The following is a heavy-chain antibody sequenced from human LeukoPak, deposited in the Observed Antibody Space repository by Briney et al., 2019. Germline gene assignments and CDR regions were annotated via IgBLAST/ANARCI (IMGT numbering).Heavy chain of an antibody. D-gene: IGHD3-3*01. CDR2: IIPILGIA. J-gene: IGHJ4*02. CDR1: GGTFSSYA. CDR3: ARERGTYDFWSGYHGRSFDY. V-gene: IGHV1-69*04. Sequence: GSSVKVSCKASGGTFSSYAISWVRQAPGQGLEWMGRIIPILGIANYAQKFQGRVTITADKSTSTAYMELSSLRSEDTAVYYCARERGTYDFWSGYHGRSFDYWGQGTLVTVSS.